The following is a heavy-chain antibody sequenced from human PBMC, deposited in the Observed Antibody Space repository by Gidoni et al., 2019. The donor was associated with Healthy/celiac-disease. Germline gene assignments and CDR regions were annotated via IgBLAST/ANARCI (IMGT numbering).Heavy chain of an antibody. D-gene: IGHD3-22*01. CDR3: AKNPDYYDSSGPSDY. V-gene: IGHV3-23*01. CDR2: VSGSDGST. CDR1: GFTFSSYA. Sequence: EVQLLEPGGGLVQPGGSLRLSCAASGFTFSSYAMSCVRQAPGMGLEWVSAVSGSDGSTYYAESVKSRFTISRDNSKSTLYLQMNSLRAEDTAVCYCAKNPDYYDSSGPSDYWGQGTLVTVSS. J-gene: IGHJ4*02.